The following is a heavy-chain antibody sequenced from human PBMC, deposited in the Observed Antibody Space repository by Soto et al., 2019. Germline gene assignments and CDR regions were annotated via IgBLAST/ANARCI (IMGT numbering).Heavy chain of an antibody. CDR3: ARGVVVAANTSFYYYYYXXXXX. CDR2: IIPIFGTA. J-gene: IGHJ6*02. V-gene: IGHV1-69*13. D-gene: IGHD2-15*01. Sequence: SVKVSCKASGGTFSSYAISWVRQAPGQGLEWMGGIIPIFGTANYAQKFQGRVTITADESTSTAYMELSSLRAEDTAVYYCARGVVVAANTSFYYYYYXXXXXWGQGTTVTVSS. CDR1: GGTFSSYA.